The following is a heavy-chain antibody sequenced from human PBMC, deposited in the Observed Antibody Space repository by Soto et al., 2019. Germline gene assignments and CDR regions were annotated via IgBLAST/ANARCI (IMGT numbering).Heavy chain of an antibody. CDR3: ARAHQRHSSRWFDY. CDR2: ISAYNGNT. Sequence: ASVKVSCKASGYTFTSYGISWARQAPGQGLEWMGWISAYNGNTNYAQKLQGRVTMTTDTSTSTAYMELRSLRSDDTAVYYCARAHQRHSSRWFDYWGQGTLVTVSS. V-gene: IGHV1-18*04. D-gene: IGHD6-13*01. CDR1: GYTFTSYG. J-gene: IGHJ4*02.